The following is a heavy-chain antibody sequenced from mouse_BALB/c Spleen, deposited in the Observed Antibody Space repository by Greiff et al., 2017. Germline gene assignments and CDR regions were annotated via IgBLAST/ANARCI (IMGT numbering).Heavy chain of an antibody. J-gene: IGHJ4*01. CDR1: GYTFTSYY. CDR2: IYPGNVNT. CDR3: ARSTTTRDYAMDY. Sequence: QVQLQQSGPELVKPGASVRISCKASGYTFTSYYIHWVKQRPGQGLEWIGWIYPGNVNTKYNEKFKGKATLTADKSSSTAYMQLSSLTSEDSAVYFCARSTTTRDYAMDYWGQGTSVTVSS. D-gene: IGHD1-1*01. V-gene: IGHV1S56*01.